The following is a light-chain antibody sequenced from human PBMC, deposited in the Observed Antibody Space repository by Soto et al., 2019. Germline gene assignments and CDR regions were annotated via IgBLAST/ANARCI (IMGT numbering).Light chain of an antibody. CDR2: GVN. CDR1: SSDGGRYNY. CDR3: CSYAASYSLV. Sequence: QSALTQPRAVSGCPGKSVTISCTGTSSDGGRYNYVSWYQHHPGKAPKLMIYGVNERPSGVPDRFSCSKSRHTASLTISGFQGEDAADYLCCSYAASYSLVFGGGTKVSV. J-gene: IGLJ3*02. V-gene: IGLV2-11*01.